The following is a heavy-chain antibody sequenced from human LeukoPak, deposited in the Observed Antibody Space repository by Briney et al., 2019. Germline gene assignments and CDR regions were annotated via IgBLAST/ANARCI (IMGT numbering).Heavy chain of an antibody. V-gene: IGHV3-7*03. CDR2: IKQDGSEI. CDR3: ARGNMDV. J-gene: IGHJ6*03. CDR1: GFTFSNYW. Sequence: GGSLRLSCAASGFTFSNYWMGWVRQAPGKGLEWVANIKQDGSEIYYVDSVKGRFTISRDNAKNSLYLQMNSLRAEDTAVYYCARGNMDVWGKGTTVTVSS.